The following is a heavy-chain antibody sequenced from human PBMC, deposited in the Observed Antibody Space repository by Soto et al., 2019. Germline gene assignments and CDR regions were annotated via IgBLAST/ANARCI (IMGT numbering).Heavy chain of an antibody. V-gene: IGHV1-18*01. CDR1: GYTFTSYG. D-gene: IGHD1-26*01. J-gene: IGHJ6*02. CDR2: ISACNGNT. CDR3: ARDHSGSYYYYYGMDV. Sequence: VASVKVSCKASGYTFTSYGISWVRQAPGQGLEWMGWISACNGNTNYAQKLQGRVTMTTDTSTSTAYMELRSLRSDDTAVYYCARDHSGSYYYYYGMDVWGQGNTVTV.